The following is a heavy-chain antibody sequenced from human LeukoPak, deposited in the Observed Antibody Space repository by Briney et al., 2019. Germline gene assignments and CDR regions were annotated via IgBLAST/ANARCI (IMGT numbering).Heavy chain of an antibody. V-gene: IGHV1-2*02. CDR3: ASYCSSTKRNYYYYMDV. Sequence: ASVKVSCKASGYTFTGYYMHWVRQAPGQGLEWMGWINPNSGGTNYAQKFQGRVTMTRDTSISTAYMELSSLRSEDTAVYYCASYCSSTKRNYYYYMDVWGKGTTVTVSS. CDR1: GYTFTGYY. CDR2: INPNSGGT. J-gene: IGHJ6*03. D-gene: IGHD2-15*01.